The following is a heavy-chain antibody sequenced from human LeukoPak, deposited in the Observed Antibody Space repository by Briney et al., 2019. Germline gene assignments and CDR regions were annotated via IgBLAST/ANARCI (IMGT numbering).Heavy chain of an antibody. D-gene: IGHD1-26*01. J-gene: IGHJ4*02. Sequence: ESGPTLVHPTPTLTLTCTFSGFSLRTSGMCVSWIRQPPGKALEWLARIDWDDDKYYSTSLKTRLTISQDTSKNQVVLTMTNMDPVDTATYYCARMRSGSHYKYYFDYWGQGTLVTVSS. CDR2: IDWDDDK. CDR3: ARMRSGSHYKYYFDY. V-gene: IGHV2-70*11. CDR1: GFSLRTSGMC.